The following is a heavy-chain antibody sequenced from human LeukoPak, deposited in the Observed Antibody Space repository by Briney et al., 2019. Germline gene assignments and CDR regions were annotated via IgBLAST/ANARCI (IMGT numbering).Heavy chain of an antibody. Sequence: SVKVSCKASGGTFSSYAISWVRQAPGQGLEWMGGIIPIFGTANYAQKFQGRVTITADESTSTAYMELSSLRSEDTAVYYCAREPLIGLRSGWYYYYYGMDVWGQGTTVTVSS. V-gene: IGHV1-69*13. CDR3: AREPLIGLRSGWYYYYYGMDV. J-gene: IGHJ6*02. CDR2: IIPIFGTA. CDR1: GGTFSSYA. D-gene: IGHD6-19*01.